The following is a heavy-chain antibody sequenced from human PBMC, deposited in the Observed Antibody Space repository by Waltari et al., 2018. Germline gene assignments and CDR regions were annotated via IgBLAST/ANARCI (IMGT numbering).Heavy chain of an antibody. CDR1: GFTFDNHG. CDR3: ARDISYGGFDY. V-gene: IGHV3-20*04. D-gene: IGHD3-16*01. Sequence: EVYLVESGGTVVRPGGSLRLSCTTSGFTFDNHGLNWVRQAPGKGLEWVSCLTWNGGTTFYADSVKGRFTVSRDNAKNSLYLQMNSRTAEDTALYYCARDISYGGFDYWGQGTLVTVSS. J-gene: IGHJ4*02. CDR2: LTWNGGTT.